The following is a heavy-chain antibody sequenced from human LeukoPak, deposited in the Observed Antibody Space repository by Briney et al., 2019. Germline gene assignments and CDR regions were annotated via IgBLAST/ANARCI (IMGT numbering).Heavy chain of an antibody. CDR1: GGTFSSYA. CDR2: IIPIFGTA. D-gene: IGHD6-19*01. Sequence: GSSVKVSCKASGGTFSSYAISWVRQAPGQGLEWMGGIIPIFGTANYAQKFQGRVTITTDESTSTAYMELSSLRSEDTAVYYCAREGHIAVRPIYYYYGMDVWGQGTTVTVSS. CDR3: AREGHIAVRPIYYYYGMDV. J-gene: IGHJ6*02. V-gene: IGHV1-69*05.